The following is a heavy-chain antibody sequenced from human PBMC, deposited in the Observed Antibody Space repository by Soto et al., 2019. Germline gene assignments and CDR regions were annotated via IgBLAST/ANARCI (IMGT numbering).Heavy chain of an antibody. Sequence: GGSLRLSCAASGFTFSSYGMHWVRQAPGKGLEWVAVISYDGGNKYYADSVKGRFTISRDNSKNTLYLQMNSLRAEDTAVYYCANGGSYSSFDYWGQGTLVTVSS. D-gene: IGHD1-26*01. V-gene: IGHV3-30*18. CDR2: ISYDGGNK. CDR1: GFTFSSYG. CDR3: ANGGSYSSFDY. J-gene: IGHJ4*02.